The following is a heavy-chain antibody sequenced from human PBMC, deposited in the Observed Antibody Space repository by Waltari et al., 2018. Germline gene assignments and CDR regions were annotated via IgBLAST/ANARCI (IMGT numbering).Heavy chain of an antibody. CDR3: ATAYSSSWYWS. V-gene: IGHV4-38-2*01. J-gene: IGHJ5*02. CDR2: IYHSGST. Sequence: QVQLQESGPGLVKPSETLSLTCAVSGYSISSGYYWGWIRQPPGKGLEWIGSIYHSGSTYYNPSLKSRVTISVDTSKNQFSLKLSSVTAADTAVYYCATAYSSSWYWSWGQGTLVTVSS. D-gene: IGHD6-13*01. CDR1: GYSISSGYY.